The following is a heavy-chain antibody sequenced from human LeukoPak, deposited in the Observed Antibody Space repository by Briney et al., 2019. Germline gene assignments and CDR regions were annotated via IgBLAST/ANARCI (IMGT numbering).Heavy chain of an antibody. CDR1: GFTLSTYT. CDR2: ISSSNSFI. CDR3: ATMSTVIRPFDY. V-gene: IGHV3-21*01. J-gene: IGHJ4*02. D-gene: IGHD4-11*01. Sequence: PGGSLRLSCAASGFTLSTYTMIWVRQAPGKGLEWVSSISSSNSFIYYADSVKGRFIVSRDNAKNSVYLQMNSLRAEDTAVYYCATMSTVIRPFDYWGQGTLVTVSS.